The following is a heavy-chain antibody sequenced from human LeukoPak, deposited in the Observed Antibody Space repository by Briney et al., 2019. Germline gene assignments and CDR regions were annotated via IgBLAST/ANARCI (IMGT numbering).Heavy chain of an antibody. V-gene: IGHV3-48*01. CDR2: ISSSSSTI. D-gene: IGHD3-22*01. CDR3: ATETYYYDSSGYYDGRDY. CDR1: GFTFSSYS. Sequence: PGGSLRLSCAASGFTFSSYSMNWVRQAPGKGLEWVSYISSSSSTIYYADSVKGRFTISRDNAKNSLYLQMNSLRAEDTAVYYCATETYYYDSSGYYDGRDYWGQGTLVTVSS. J-gene: IGHJ4*02.